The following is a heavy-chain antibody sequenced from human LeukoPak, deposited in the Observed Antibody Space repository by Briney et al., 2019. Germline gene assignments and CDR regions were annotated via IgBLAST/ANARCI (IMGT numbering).Heavy chain of an antibody. J-gene: IGHJ3*02. CDR2: ISSSSAYT. CDR1: GFTFSDYY. CDR3: AGTHYYAFDI. Sequence: GGSLRLSCAASGFTFSDYYMRWIRQAPGKGLEWVSYISSSSAYTNYADSVKGRFTISRDNAKNSLYLQMDSLRAEDTAVYYCAGTHYYAFDIWGQGTMVTVSS. V-gene: IGHV3-11*03. D-gene: IGHD3-10*01.